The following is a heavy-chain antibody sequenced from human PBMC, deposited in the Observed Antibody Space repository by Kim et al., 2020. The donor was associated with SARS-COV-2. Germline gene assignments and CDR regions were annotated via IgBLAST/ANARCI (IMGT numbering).Heavy chain of an antibody. Sequence: SETLSLTCTVSGGSIRSYYWNWIRQPPGKGLEWIGYFYYSGSTKYNPSLKSRVTISVDTTQNQFSLKLRSVTAADTALYYCARFTPPDLYGDPSYYFDSWGQGILVTVSS. CDR1: GGSIRSYY. CDR2: FYYSGST. CDR3: ARFTPPDLYGDPSYYFDS. J-gene: IGHJ4*02. D-gene: IGHD4-17*01. V-gene: IGHV4-59*01.